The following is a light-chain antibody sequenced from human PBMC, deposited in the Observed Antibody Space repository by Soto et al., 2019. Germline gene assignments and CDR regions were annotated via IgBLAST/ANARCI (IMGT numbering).Light chain of an antibody. CDR1: QSVSSN. J-gene: IGKJ1*01. CDR2: GAS. V-gene: IGKV3-15*01. Sequence: EIVLTKYPDTLSVSPGESATLSCRTSQSVSSNLAWYQQKPGQAPRLLIYGASTRATGVPARFSGSGSGTEFTLTISSLQSEDFAVYYCQQYNDWPRTFGQGTK. CDR3: QQYNDWPRT.